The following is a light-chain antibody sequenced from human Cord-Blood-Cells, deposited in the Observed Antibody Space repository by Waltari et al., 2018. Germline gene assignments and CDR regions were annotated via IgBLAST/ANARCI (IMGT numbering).Light chain of an antibody. J-gene: IGLJ3*02. Sequence: QSALTQPASVSGSPGQSITISCTGTSSDVGGYNYVSWYQQPPGKAPKLMIYYVSHRPSGVSNRFSGSKSGNTASLTISGLQAEDEADYYCSSYTSSSTWVFGGGTKLTVL. CDR2: YVS. CDR1: SSDVGGYNY. CDR3: SSYTSSSTWV. V-gene: IGLV2-14*03.